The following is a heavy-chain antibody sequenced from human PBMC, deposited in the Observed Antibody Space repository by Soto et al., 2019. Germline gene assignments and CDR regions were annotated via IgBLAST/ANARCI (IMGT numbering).Heavy chain of an antibody. V-gene: IGHV3-74*01. CDR1: GFTFSSHW. Sequence: PGGSLRLSCAASGFTFSSHWMHWVRQAPGKGLVWVSRINGDGSSTSYADPVKGRFTISRDNAKNTLYLQMNSLGADDTAVYYCARVSPTAYGMDVWGQGTTVTVSS. CDR2: INGDGSST. D-gene: IGHD4-4*01. CDR3: ARVSPTAYGMDV. J-gene: IGHJ6*02.